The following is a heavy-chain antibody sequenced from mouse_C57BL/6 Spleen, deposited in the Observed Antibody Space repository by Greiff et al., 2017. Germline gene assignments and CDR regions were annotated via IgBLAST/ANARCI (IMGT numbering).Heavy chain of an antibody. J-gene: IGHJ2*01. V-gene: IGHV1-50*01. CDR1: GYTFPSYW. Sequence: QVQLQQPGAELVKPGASVKLSCKASGYTFPSYWMQWVKQRPGQGLEWIGEIDPSDSYTNYNQKFKGKATLTVDTSSRTAYMQLSSLTSEDSAVYYCARGRGNFCDYWGQGTTLTVSS. CDR3: ARGRGNFCDY. D-gene: IGHD2-1*01. CDR2: IDPSDSYT.